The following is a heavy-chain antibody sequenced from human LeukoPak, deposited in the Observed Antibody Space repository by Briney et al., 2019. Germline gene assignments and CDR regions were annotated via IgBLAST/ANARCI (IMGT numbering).Heavy chain of an antibody. Sequence: GGSLRHSCAASGFTFSSYAMSWVRQAPGKGLEWVSAISGSGGSTYYADSVKGRFTISRDNSKNTLYLQMNSLRAEDTAVYYCAKDPYYYDSSGYYYGSYFDYWGQGTLVTVSS. J-gene: IGHJ4*02. V-gene: IGHV3-23*01. D-gene: IGHD3-22*01. CDR3: AKDPYYYDSSGYYYGSYFDY. CDR2: ISGSGGST. CDR1: GFTFSSYA.